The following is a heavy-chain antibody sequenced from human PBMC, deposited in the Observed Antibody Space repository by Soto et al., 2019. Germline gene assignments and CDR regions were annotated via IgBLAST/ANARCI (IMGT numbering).Heavy chain of an antibody. CDR3: ARVSNGDAFDI. CDR2: INPNSGGT. J-gene: IGHJ3*02. V-gene: IGHV1-2*04. Sequence: ASVKVSCKASGYSFTGYYMHWVRQAPGRGLELMRWINPNSGGTNYAQKFQGWVTMTRDTSISTAYMELSRLRSDDTAVYYCARVSNGDAFDIWGQGTMVTV. CDR1: GYSFTGYY. D-gene: IGHD4-4*01.